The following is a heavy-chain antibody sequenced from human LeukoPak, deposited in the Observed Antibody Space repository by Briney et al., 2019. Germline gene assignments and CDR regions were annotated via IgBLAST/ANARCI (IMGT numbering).Heavy chain of an antibody. J-gene: IGHJ4*02. CDR2: MYYSGNT. Sequence: SGTLSLTCTVSGGSISSYYWSWIRQPPGKGLEWIGYMYYSGNTNYNPSLKSRVTISVDTSKNQFSLKLSSVTAADTAVYYCARVSSWGFDYWGQGTLVTVSS. V-gene: IGHV4-59*08. CDR3: ARVSSWGFDY. D-gene: IGHD6-13*01. CDR1: GGSISSYY.